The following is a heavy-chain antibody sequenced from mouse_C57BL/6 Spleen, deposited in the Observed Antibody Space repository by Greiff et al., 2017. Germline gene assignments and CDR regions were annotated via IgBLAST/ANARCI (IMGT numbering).Heavy chain of an antibody. CDR2: ISYDGSN. CDR1: GYSITSGYY. J-gene: IGHJ4*01. V-gene: IGHV3-6*01. Sequence: ESGPGLVKPSQSLSLTCSVTGYSITSGYYWNWIRQFPGNKLEWMGYISYDGSNNYNPSLKNRISITRDTSKSQFFLKLNSVTTEDTATYYCAREGGEGYAMDYWGQGTSVTVSS. CDR3: AREGGEGYAMDY.